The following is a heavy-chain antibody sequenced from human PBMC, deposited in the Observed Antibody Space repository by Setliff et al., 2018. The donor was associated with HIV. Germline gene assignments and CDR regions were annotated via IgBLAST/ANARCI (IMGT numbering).Heavy chain of an antibody. CDR1: GFTFSSYW. J-gene: IGHJ4*02. Sequence: PGGSLRLSCAASGFTFSSYWMNWVRLAPGKGLEWVANIKQDGREKYYVDSVKGRFTISRDNAKNSLYLQMNSLRAEDTAVYYCASPYFVVYWGQGTLVTVSS. D-gene: IGHD2-21*01. CDR3: ASPYFVVY. CDR2: IKQDGREK. V-gene: IGHV3-7*01.